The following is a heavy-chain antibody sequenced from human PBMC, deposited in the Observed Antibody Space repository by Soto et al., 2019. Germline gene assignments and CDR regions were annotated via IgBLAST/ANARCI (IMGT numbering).Heavy chain of an antibody. J-gene: IGHJ4*02. CDR1: GFSLSTTGLC. D-gene: IGHD6-19*01. Sequence: SGPTLVNPTQTLTLTCTFSGFSLSTTGLCVGWIRQPPGKALEWLALIDWDGDKYYGTSLKTRLTISKDTSKNEVVLTVTNMDPVDTATYYCARMIYSSGWYFDYWGQGALVTVSS. V-gene: IGHV2-70*12. CDR3: ARMIYSSGWYFDY. CDR2: IDWDGDK.